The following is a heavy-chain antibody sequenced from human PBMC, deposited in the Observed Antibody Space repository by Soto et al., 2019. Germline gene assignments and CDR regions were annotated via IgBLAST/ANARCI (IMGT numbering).Heavy chain of an antibody. V-gene: IGHV1-18*01. J-gene: IGHJ4*02. CDR2: ISAYNGNT. CDR1: GYTFTSYG. CDR3: VKDAPDLNGWYYFDH. D-gene: IGHD6-19*01. Sequence: ASVKVSCKASGYTFTSYGISWVRQAPGQGLEWMGWISAYNGNTNYAQKLQGRVTMTTDTSTSTAYMELRSLRAEDTAVYYCVKDAPDLNGWYYFDHWGQGTLVTVSS.